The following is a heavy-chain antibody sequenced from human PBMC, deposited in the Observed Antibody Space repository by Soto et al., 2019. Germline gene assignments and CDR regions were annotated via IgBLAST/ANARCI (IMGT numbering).Heavy chain of an antibody. CDR3: ARDLGYSYGYAPDY. CDR2: IIPIFGTA. D-gene: IGHD5-18*01. V-gene: IGHV1-69*12. J-gene: IGHJ4*02. CDR1: GGTFSSYA. Sequence: QVQLVQSGAEVKKPGSSVKVSCKASGGTFSSYAISWVRQAPGQGLEWMGGIIPIFGTANYVQKFQGRVTLTADESTSTAYMELSSLRSEDTAVYYCARDLGYSYGYAPDYWGQGTLVTVSS.